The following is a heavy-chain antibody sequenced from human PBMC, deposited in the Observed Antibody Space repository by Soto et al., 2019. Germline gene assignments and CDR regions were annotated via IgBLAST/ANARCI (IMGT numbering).Heavy chain of an antibody. V-gene: IGHV4-59*01. Sequence: PSETLSLTCTVSGGSISSYYWSWVRQPPGKGLEWIGYIFYSGATNYNPSLESRVTISIDTSKNQFSLKLSAVTAADTAVYYCAKTGDSSSYYYYYGLDVWGQGTTVTVSS. J-gene: IGHJ6*02. CDR1: GGSISSYY. CDR3: AKTGDSSSYYYYYGLDV. D-gene: IGHD3-22*01. CDR2: IFYSGAT.